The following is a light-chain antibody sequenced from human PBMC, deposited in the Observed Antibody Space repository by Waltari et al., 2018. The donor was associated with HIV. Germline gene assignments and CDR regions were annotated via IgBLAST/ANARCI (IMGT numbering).Light chain of an antibody. Sequence: QSVLTQPPSASETPGQRVTISCSGSNSNVGISYVYWYQQRPGTTPKLVIYGINQRPSGVPDRFSGSKSGTSVSLVISGIRSEDEADYYCAAWDYSLSGWVFGGGTKLTVL. J-gene: IGLJ3*02. V-gene: IGLV1-47*01. CDR2: GIN. CDR1: NSNVGISY. CDR3: AAWDYSLSGWV.